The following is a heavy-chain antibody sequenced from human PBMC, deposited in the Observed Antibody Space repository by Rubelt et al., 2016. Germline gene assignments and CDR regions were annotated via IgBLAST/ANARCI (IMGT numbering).Heavy chain of an antibody. CDR2: IIPILGIA. D-gene: IGHD2-21*02. CDR3: AAGVTAILDY. Sequence: QVQLVQSGAEVKKPGSSVKVSCKASGGTFSSYAISWVRQAPGQGLEWMGGIIPILGIANYAQKFQGIVTITRDKSTSKAYMELSSLGSEDTALYYCAAGVTAILDYWGQGTLITVSS. V-gene: IGHV1-69*10. J-gene: IGHJ4*02. CDR1: GGTFSSYA.